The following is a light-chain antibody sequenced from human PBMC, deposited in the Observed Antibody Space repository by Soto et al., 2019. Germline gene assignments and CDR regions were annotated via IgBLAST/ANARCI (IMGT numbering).Light chain of an antibody. CDR2: DVS. CDR1: STDVGGYNY. J-gene: IGLJ1*01. V-gene: IGLV2-14*01. CDR3: NSYSGGTTLYL. Sequence: QSVLTLPASVSGSPGQSITISCTGTSTDVGGYNYVSWYQQHPGKAPKLLISDVSNRPSGVSFRFSGSKSGNTASLTISGLQPEDEADYYCNSYSGGTTLYLFGTGTKLTVL.